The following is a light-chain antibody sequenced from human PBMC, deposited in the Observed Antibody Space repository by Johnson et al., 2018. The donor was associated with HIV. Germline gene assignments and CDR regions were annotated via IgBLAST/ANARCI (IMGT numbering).Light chain of an antibody. Sequence: QSVLTQPPSVSAAPGQKVTISCSGSSSNIGNNYVSWYQHLPGTAPKLLIYDNNKRPSGIPDRFSGSKSGTSATLDITGLQTGDEADYYCATWDNSLTPFYVFGTGTKVTVL. CDR2: DNN. CDR1: SSNIGNNY. J-gene: IGLJ1*01. V-gene: IGLV1-51*01. CDR3: ATWDNSLTPFYV.